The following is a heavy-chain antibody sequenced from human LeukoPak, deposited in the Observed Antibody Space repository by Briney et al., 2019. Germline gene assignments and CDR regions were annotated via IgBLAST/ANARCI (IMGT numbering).Heavy chain of an antibody. CDR2: INHSGST. CDR3: ARGGGYCSGGSCYEAAGSDFDY. D-gene: IGHD2-15*01. Sequence: SETLSLTCAVYGGSFSGYYWSWIRQPPGKGLEWIGEINHSGSTNYNPSLKSRVTISVDTSKNQFSLKLSSVTAADTAVYCCARGGGYCSGGSCYEAAGSDFDYWGQGTLVTVSS. CDR1: GGSFSGYY. J-gene: IGHJ4*02. V-gene: IGHV4-34*01.